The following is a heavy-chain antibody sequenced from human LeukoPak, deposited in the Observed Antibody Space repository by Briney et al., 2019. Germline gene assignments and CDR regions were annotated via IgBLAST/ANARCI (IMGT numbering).Heavy chain of an antibody. V-gene: IGHV3-48*01. CDR1: GFTFSSYS. CDR3: AGELLGLSFDY. Sequence: GGSLRLSCAASGFTFSSYSMNWVRRAPGKGLEWVSYISSSSSTIYYADSVKGRFTISRDNAKNSLYLQMNSLRAEDTAVYYCAGELLGLSFDYWGQGTLVTVSS. CDR2: ISSSSSTI. D-gene: IGHD3-10*01. J-gene: IGHJ4*02.